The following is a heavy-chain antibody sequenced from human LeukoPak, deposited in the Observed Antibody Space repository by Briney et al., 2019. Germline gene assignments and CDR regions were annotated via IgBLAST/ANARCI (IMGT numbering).Heavy chain of an antibody. CDR2: INPSGGNT. J-gene: IGHJ4*02. V-gene: IGHV1-46*01. D-gene: IGHD6-13*01. CDR3: ARLAAAGTVRDY. Sequence: ASVKVSCKASGYIFTSFYMRWVRQAPGQGLEWMGIINPSGGNTGYAQKFQGRVTMTRDTSTSTVYMELSSPRSEDTAVYYCARLAAAGTVRDYWGQGTLVTVSS. CDR1: GYIFTSFY.